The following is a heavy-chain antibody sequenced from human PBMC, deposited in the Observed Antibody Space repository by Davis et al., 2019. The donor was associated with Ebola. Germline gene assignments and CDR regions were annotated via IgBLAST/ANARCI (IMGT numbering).Heavy chain of an antibody. CDR2: IGIYNLKT. D-gene: IGHD6-13*01. V-gene: IGHV1-18*01. CDR1: GYIFTSYG. CDR3: ARDHFTAAAGISGMDV. Sequence: ASVKVSCKASGYIFTSYGINWIRQAPGQGLEWMGWIGIYNLKTHYAQKFLGRVTMTTDTSTSTAYMELRSLRSDDTAVYYCARDHFTAAAGISGMDVWGQGTTVTVSS. J-gene: IGHJ6*02.